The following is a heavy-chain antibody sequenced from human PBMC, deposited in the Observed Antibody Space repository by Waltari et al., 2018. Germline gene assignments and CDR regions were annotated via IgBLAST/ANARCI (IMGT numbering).Heavy chain of an antibody. CDR3: ARSITMVQELGGY. J-gene: IGHJ4*02. V-gene: IGHV1-2*06. CDR2: INPNSGGT. CDR1: GYTFTGYY. Sequence: QVQLVQSGAEVKKPGASVKVSCKASGYTFTGYYMHWVRQAPGQGLEWMGRINPNSGGTNYAQKFQGRVTMTRDTSISTAYMELRSLRSDDTAVYYCARSITMVQELGGYWGQGTLVTVSS. D-gene: IGHD3-10*01.